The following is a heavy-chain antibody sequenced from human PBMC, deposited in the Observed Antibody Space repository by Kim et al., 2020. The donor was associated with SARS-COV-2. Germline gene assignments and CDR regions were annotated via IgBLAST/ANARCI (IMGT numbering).Heavy chain of an antibody. D-gene: IGHD3-10*01. CDR1: GFNFGDYA. J-gene: IGHJ2*01. CDR2: IAWNSGTK. V-gene: IGHV3-9*01. Sequence: GGSLRLSFAASGFNFGDYAMHWVRQAPGKGLEWVSGIAWNSGTKNYVDSVKGRFTISRDNVKKYVYLQMDSLRLDDTAFYYCAKASGDWYFDVWGRATLVTVSS. CDR3: AKASGDWYFDV.